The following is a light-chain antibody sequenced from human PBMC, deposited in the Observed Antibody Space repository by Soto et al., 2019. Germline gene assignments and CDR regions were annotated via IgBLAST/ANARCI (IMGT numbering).Light chain of an antibody. J-gene: IGLJ3*02. V-gene: IGLV1-44*01. CDR2: SNN. Sequence: QSVLTQPPSASGTPGQRVTISCSGSSPNIGSNIVNWYQQLPGTAPKLLIYSNNQRPSGVPDRFSGSKSGTSASLAISGLQSEDEADYYCAAWDDSLNGPVFGGGTQLTVL. CDR3: AAWDDSLNGPV. CDR1: SPNIGSNI.